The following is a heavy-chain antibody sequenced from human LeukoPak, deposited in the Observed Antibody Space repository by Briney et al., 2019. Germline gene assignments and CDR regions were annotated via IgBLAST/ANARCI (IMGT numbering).Heavy chain of an antibody. J-gene: IGHJ4*02. Sequence: PGGSLRLSCAASGFTLIDYDMHWVRQVIGKGLEWVSAIGIRGDTHYSGSVRGRFTFSRENAESSLYLQMNSLRAEDTAVYYCARGGIQVSGIDEFDYWGQGTLVTVSS. CDR2: IGIRGDT. CDR1: GFTLIDYD. D-gene: IGHD6-19*01. V-gene: IGHV3-13*01. CDR3: ARGGIQVSGIDEFDY.